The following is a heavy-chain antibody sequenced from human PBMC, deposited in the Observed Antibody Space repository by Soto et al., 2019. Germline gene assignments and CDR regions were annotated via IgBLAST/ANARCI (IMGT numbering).Heavy chain of an antibody. CDR2: INPDNGNT. J-gene: IGHJ5*02. V-gene: IGHV1-3*01. Sequence: ASVKVSCKASGYTFTRYTMNWVHQAPGQRLEWMGWINPDNGNTKSSQKFQDRVIITRDTSASTAYMDLSSLRSEDTAVYYCARGIATGQLDPWGQGTLVTVSS. D-gene: IGHD2-15*01. CDR1: GYTFTRYT. CDR3: ARGIATGQLDP.